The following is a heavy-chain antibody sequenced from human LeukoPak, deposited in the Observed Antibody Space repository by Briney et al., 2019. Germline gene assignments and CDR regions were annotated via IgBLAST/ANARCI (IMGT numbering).Heavy chain of an antibody. J-gene: IGHJ4*02. D-gene: IGHD2-15*01. V-gene: IGHV4-34*01. CDR3: STAGVVEYYFDY. CDR2: INHSGST. CDR1: GGSFSGYY. Sequence: SEALSLTCAVYGGSFSGYYWSWIRQPPGKGLEWIGEINHSGSTNDNPSLKSRVTISVDTSKNQFSLKLSSVTAADTAVYYCSTAGVVEYYFDYWGQGTLVTVSS.